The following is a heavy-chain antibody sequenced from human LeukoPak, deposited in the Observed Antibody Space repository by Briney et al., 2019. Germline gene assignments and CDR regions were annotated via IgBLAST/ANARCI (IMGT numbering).Heavy chain of an antibody. V-gene: IGHV3-23*01. J-gene: IGHJ5*02. D-gene: IGHD2-15*01. CDR2: ISAGVVNT. CDR3: AKDIVRGDCSGGSCYPLDP. Sequence: AGSLSLSWAVSGFTFSNYAMSWVRQVSGKVLEWVSTISAGVVNTSDANSVKGRFTRSSKNSKNTLYLQMNSLSAEDTAVYYCAKDIVRGDCSGGSCYPLDPWGQGTLVTVSS. CDR1: GFTFSNYA.